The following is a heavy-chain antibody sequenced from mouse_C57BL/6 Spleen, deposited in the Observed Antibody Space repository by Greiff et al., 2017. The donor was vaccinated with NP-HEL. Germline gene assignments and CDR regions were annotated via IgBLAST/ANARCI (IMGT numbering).Heavy chain of an antibody. V-gene: IGHV1-82*01. D-gene: IGHD1-1*01. CDR2: IYPGDGDT. CDR1: GYAFSSSW. Sequence: VQLQQSGPELVKPGASVKISCKASGYAFSSSWMNWVKQRPGKGLEWIGRIYPGDGDTNYNGKFKGKATLTADKSSSTAYMQLSSLTSEDSAVYFCARDPYYYGSSYEGAWFAYWGQGTLVTVSA. J-gene: IGHJ3*01. CDR3: ARDPYYYGSSYEGAWFAY.